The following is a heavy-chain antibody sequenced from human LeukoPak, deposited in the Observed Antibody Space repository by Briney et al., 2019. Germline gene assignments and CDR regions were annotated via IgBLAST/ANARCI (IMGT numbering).Heavy chain of an antibody. V-gene: IGHV1-18*04. Sequence: GASVKVSCKASGYTFTSYYMHWVRQAPGQGLEWMGWISAYNGNTNYAQKLQGRVTMTTDTSTSTAYMELRSLRSDDTAVYYCATKGYCSSTSCYRESNYYMDVWGKGTTVTVSS. J-gene: IGHJ6*03. CDR1: GYTFTSYY. D-gene: IGHD2-2*02. CDR2: ISAYNGNT. CDR3: ATKGYCSSTSCYRESNYYMDV.